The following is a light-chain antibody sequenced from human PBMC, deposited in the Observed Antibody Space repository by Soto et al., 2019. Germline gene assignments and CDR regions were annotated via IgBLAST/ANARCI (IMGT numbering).Light chain of an antibody. V-gene: IGKV3-11*01. J-gene: IGKJ1*01. CDR3: QQYGSSPRT. CDR2: DSS. CDR1: QNISNY. Sequence: IVLTQSPATLSLSPGKRASLSCRASQNISNYLIWNQQKPGQAPRLLIYDSSNRATGIPARFSGSGSGTDFTLTISSLEPEDFAVYYCQQYGSSPRTFGQGTKVDIK.